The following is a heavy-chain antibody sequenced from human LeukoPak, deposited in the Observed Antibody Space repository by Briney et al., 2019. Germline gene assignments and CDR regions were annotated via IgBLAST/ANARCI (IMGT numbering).Heavy chain of an antibody. D-gene: IGHD1-14*01. CDR2: IKQDGSEK. J-gene: IGHJ6*03. CDR1: GFTFSSYG. Sequence: GGSLRLSCAASGFTFSSYGMSWVRQAPGKGLEWVANIKQDGSEKYYVDSVKGRFTISRDNAKNSLYLQMDSLRAEDTAVYYCARVSYGSGTTYYYYYMDVWGKGTTVTVSS. V-gene: IGHV3-7*01. CDR3: ARVSYGSGTTYYYYYMDV.